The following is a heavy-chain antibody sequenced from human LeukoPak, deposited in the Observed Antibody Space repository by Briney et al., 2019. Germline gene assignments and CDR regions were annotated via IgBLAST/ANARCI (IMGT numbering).Heavy chain of an antibody. Sequence: PGGSLRLYCAASGFTFSSYAMGWVRQAPGKGLEWVSAISGSGGSTYYADSVKGRFTISRDNSKNTLYLQMSSLRAEDTAVYYCAKNLRIRSEYAYWGQGTLVTVSS. V-gene: IGHV3-23*01. J-gene: IGHJ4*02. CDR1: GFTFSSYA. CDR2: ISGSGGST. D-gene: IGHD2/OR15-2a*01. CDR3: AKNLRIRSEYAY.